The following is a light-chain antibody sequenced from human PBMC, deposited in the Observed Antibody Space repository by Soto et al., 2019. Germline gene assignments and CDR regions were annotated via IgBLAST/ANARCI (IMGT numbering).Light chain of an antibody. Sequence: QSVLTQPASVSGSPGQSITISCTGSSSDVGSYNLVSWYQQYPGKAPKLIIFEGNKRPSGVSNRFSASKSGNTASLTISGLQAEDEADYYCWSYAGRMTFEVFGGGTKLTVL. CDR1: SSDVGSYNL. CDR2: EGN. J-gene: IGLJ2*01. V-gene: IGLV2-23*03. CDR3: WSYAGRMTFEV.